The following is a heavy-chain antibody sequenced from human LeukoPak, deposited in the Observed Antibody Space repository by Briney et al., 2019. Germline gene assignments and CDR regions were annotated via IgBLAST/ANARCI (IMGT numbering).Heavy chain of an antibody. CDR2: ISGSGGST. CDR3: ARRGYYDSSGYDY. CDR1: GFTFSSYA. D-gene: IGHD3-22*01. V-gene: IGHV3-23*01. J-gene: IGHJ4*02. Sequence: GGSLRLSCAASGFTFSSYAMSWVRQAPGKGLEWVSGISGSGGSTYYADSVKGRFTISRDNAKNSLYLQINRLRAEDTAIYYCARRGYYDSSGYDYWGQGTLVTVSS.